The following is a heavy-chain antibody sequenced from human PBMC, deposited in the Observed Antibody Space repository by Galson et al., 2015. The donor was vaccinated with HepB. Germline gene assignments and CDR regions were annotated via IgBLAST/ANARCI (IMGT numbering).Heavy chain of an antibody. J-gene: IGHJ4*02. Sequence: QSGAEVKKPGESLKISCKGSGYSFTSYWTGWVRQMPEKGLEWMGIIYPGDSDTRYSPSFQGQVTISADKSISTAYLQWSSLKASDTAMYYCARYSVRGIAAAGTVDYWGQGTLVTVSS. D-gene: IGHD6-13*01. CDR1: GYSFTSYW. V-gene: IGHV5-51*01. CDR3: ARYSVRGIAAAGTVDY. CDR2: IYPGDSDT.